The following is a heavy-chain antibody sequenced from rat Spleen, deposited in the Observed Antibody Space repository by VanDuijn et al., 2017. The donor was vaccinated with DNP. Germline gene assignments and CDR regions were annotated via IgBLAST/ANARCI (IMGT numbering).Heavy chain of an antibody. J-gene: IGHJ3*01. CDR1: GFSLTSYG. D-gene: IGHD1-11*01. Sequence: QVQLKESGPGLVQPSRTLSLTCTVSGFSLTSYGVNWVRQPPGKGLEWIAAIWSGGSTDYNSALKYRLSSSRDTSKSQVLLKMNSLQTEDTAIYFCTRDRPNYGGYSDIWFAYWGQGTLVTVSS. CDR2: IWSGGST. V-gene: IGHV2-15*01. CDR3: TRDRPNYGGYSDIWFAY.